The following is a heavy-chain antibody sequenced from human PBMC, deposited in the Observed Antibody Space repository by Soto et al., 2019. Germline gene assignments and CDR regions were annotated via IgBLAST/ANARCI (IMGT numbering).Heavy chain of an antibody. D-gene: IGHD5-12*01. J-gene: IGHJ3*02. CDR3: AKDNGSGCDWLRVGDASDI. V-gene: IGHV3-30*18. Sequence: QVQLVESGGGVVQPGRSLRLSCEASGFTFSSYGMHWVRQAPGKGLERVAVISYDGSNKYYADSVKGRLTISRDNSKNTLYLQMNSLRGEDTAVYYCAKDNGSGCDWLRVGDASDIWGQGTMVTVSS. CDR2: ISYDGSNK. CDR1: GFTFSSYG.